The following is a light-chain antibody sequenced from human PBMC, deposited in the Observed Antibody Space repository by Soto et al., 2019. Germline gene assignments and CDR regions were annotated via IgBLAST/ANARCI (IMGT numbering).Light chain of an antibody. CDR3: QHCDTSFT. CDR2: AAS. V-gene: IGKV3-20*01. Sequence: EIVLTQSPGTLSVSSGERATXSCRASQSVSNNYLAWYQQKPFQSPSLLIYAASSSSTGIPDRFRCGGSGTDFTLNISRRKNEGFAVYYWQHCDTSFTFGVGTKLDIK. J-gene: IGKJ3*01. CDR1: QSVSNNY.